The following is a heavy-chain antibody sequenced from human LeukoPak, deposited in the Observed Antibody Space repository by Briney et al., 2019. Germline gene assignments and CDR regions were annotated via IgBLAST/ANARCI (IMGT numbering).Heavy chain of an antibody. V-gene: IGHV1-2*02. CDR1: GYTFTGYY. Sequence: ASVKVSCKASGYTFTGYYMHWVRQAPGQGLEWMGWINPNSGGTNYAQKVHVRVTMTRDTSISTAYMELSRLRSDDTAVSYCSRSLRGWDAFDIWGQGTMVTVSS. CDR2: INPNSGGT. J-gene: IGHJ3*02. CDR3: SRSLRGWDAFDI. D-gene: IGHD2-15*01.